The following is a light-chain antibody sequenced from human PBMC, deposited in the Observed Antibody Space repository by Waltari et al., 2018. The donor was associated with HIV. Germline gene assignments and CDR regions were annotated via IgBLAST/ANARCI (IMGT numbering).Light chain of an antibody. CDR3: ATWDDSLNGWV. Sequence: QSVLTQPPSASGTPGQRVTIPCSGSSSNIGSNAVNWYQHVPGTAPKLLIYSNNQRPSGVPDRFSGSMSGTSASLAISGLRSEDEADYHCATWDDSLNGWVFGGGTKLTVL. V-gene: IGLV1-44*01. J-gene: IGLJ3*02. CDR2: SNN. CDR1: SSNIGSNA.